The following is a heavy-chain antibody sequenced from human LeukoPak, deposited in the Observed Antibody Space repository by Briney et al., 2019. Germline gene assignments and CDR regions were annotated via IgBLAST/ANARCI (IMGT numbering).Heavy chain of an antibody. CDR2: ITSSSSYI. Sequence: NPGGSLRLSCAASGFTFSTYSMNWVRQAPGKGLEWVSSITSSSSYIKYADSVKGRFTISRDNAKNSLYLQMNSLRAEDTAVYYCARVKAGATIESFYYYYMDVWGKGTTVTVSS. V-gene: IGHV3-21*01. J-gene: IGHJ6*03. CDR3: ARVKAGATIESFYYYYMDV. CDR1: GFTFSTYS. D-gene: IGHD1-26*01.